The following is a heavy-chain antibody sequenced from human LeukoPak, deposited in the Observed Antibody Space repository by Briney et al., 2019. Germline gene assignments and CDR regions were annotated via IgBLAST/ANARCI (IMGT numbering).Heavy chain of an antibody. Sequence: PSETLSLTCTVYGGSISSYYWSWIRQPPGKGLEWIGYIYTSGSTNYNPSLKSRVTISVDTPKNQFSLKLRSVTAADTAVYYYASSRERRNWFDPWGQGTLVTVSS. CDR2: IYTSGST. D-gene: IGHD1-26*01. V-gene: IGHV4-4*09. J-gene: IGHJ5*02. CDR3: ASSRERRNWFDP. CDR1: GGSISSYY.